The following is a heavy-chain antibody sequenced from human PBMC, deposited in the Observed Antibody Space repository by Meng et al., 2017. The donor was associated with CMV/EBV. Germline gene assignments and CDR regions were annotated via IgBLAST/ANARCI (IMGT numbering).Heavy chain of an antibody. J-gene: IGHJ4*01. CDR3: TTLYYYDSSGLNY. V-gene: IGHV3-15*01. D-gene: IGHD3-22*01. CDR2: IKSKTDGGTT. CDR1: GFTFSNAW. Sequence: GGSLRLSCAASGFTFSNAWMSWVRQAPGKGLEWVGRIKSKTDGGTTDYAAPVKGRFTISRDDSKNTLYLQMNSLKTEDTAVYYCTTLYYYDSSGLNYWGHGTLVTVSS.